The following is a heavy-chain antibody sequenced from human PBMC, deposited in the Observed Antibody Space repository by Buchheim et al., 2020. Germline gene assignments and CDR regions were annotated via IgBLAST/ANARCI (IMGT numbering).Heavy chain of an antibody. CDR3: ARDRNSGWYYYYYGMDV. Sequence: EVQLLESGGGLVQPGGSLRLSCAASGFTFSSYAMSWVRQAPGKGLEWVSAISGSGGSTYYADSVKGRFTISRDNSKNTLYLQMNSLRAEDTAVYYCARDRNSGWYYYYYGMDVWGQGTT. V-gene: IGHV3-23*01. J-gene: IGHJ6*02. CDR1: GFTFSSYA. CDR2: ISGSGGST. D-gene: IGHD6-19*01.